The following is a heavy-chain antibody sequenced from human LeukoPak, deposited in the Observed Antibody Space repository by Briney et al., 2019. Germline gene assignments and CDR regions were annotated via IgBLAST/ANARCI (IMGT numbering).Heavy chain of an antibody. V-gene: IGHV4-61*02. CDR3: ASGRAYCTNGVCSTMDV. Sequence: PSQTLSLTCTVSGGSISSGSYYWSWIRQPAGKGLEWIGRIYTSGSTNYNPSLKSRATISVDTSKNQFSLKLSSVTAADTAVYYCASGRAYCTNGVCSTMDVWGKGTTVTVSS. CDR1: GGSISSGSYY. J-gene: IGHJ6*03. D-gene: IGHD2-8*01. CDR2: IYTSGST.